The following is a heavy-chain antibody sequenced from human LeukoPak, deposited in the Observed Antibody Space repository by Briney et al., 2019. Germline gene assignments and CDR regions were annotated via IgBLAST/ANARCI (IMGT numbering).Heavy chain of an antibody. CDR3: ARLGTTGTLYNWFDP. CDR1: GYSFTTYW. D-gene: IGHD1-1*01. J-gene: IGHJ5*02. V-gene: IGHV5-51*01. CDR2: IYPGDSDP. Sequence: GESLKISCKGSGYSFTTYWIGWVRQMPGKGLEWMGIIYPGDSDPRYSPSFQGQVTISADKSISTAYLQWSSLKASDTAIYYCARLGTTGTLYNWFDPWGQGTLVTVSS.